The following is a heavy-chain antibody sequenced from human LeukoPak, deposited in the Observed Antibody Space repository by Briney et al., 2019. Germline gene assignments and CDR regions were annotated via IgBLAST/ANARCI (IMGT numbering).Heavy chain of an antibody. CDR2: IIPILGIA. CDR3: AAIAVPLYGMDV. CDR1: GGTFSSYA. J-gene: IGHJ6*02. V-gene: IGHV1-69*04. Sequence: GASVKVSCKASGGTFSSYAISWVRQAPGQGLEWMGRIIPILGIANYAQKFQGRVTITADKSTSTAYMELSSLRSEDTAVYYCAAIAVPLYGMDVWGQGTTVTVSS. D-gene: IGHD6-19*01.